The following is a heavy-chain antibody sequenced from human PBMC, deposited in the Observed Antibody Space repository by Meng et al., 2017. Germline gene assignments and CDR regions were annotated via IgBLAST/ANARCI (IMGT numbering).Heavy chain of an antibody. CDR2: ISSSSSYI. V-gene: IGHV3-21*01. CDR1: GFTFSSYS. CDR3: ARVLSSSGWSEIDY. Sequence: GRVVEAGGGLVKPGGFLRLSCAASGFTFSSYSMNWVRQAPGKGLEWVSSISSSSSYIYYADSVKGRFTISRDNAKNSLYLQMNSLRAEDTAVYYCARVLSSSGWSEIDYWGQGTLVTVSS. J-gene: IGHJ4*02. D-gene: IGHD6-19*01.